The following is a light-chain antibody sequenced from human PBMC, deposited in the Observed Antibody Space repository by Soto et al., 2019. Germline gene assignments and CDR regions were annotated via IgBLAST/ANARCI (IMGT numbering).Light chain of an antibody. Sequence: DIQMTQSPSSLSASVGDRVTITCQASQDISNYLNWYQQKPGKAPKLLIYDASNLEKGVPSRFSGMESGKDSTFTISSLQPEDIATYYSQQYDNLPLTFGGGTKVEIK. CDR3: QQYDNLPLT. CDR2: DAS. CDR1: QDISNY. J-gene: IGKJ4*01. V-gene: IGKV1-33*01.